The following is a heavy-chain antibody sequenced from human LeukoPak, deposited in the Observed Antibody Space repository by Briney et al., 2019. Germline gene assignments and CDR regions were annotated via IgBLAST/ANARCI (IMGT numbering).Heavy chain of an antibody. D-gene: IGHD1-1*01. CDR3: ARDRERVSRFDP. J-gene: IGHJ5*02. CDR2: IFYSGTS. CDR1: GGSITSSSYY. Sequence: PSETLSLTCTVSGGSITSSSYYWGWIRQPPGKGLEWIGSIFYSGTSYYNPSLKSRVTISVDTSKNQFSLKLSSVTAADTAVYYCARDRERVSRFDPWGQGTLVTVSS. V-gene: IGHV4-39*07.